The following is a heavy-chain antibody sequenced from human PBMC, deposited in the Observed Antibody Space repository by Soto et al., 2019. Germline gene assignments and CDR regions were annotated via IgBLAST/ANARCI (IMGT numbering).Heavy chain of an antibody. V-gene: IGHV4-30-4*01. J-gene: IGHJ4*02. Sequence: QLHLQESGPRLVKPSQTLSLTCTVSSVSITDDNYYWSWIRQSPGKGLEWIGHLYHGESTYTNPSLKCRPTLPVATSKTQFSLTLNSVTAADAAVYSCAGGLSGDKVAQWGQGTLVTVSS. CDR2: LYHGEST. CDR3: AGGLSGDKVAQ. CDR1: SVSITDDNYY. D-gene: IGHD2-21*01.